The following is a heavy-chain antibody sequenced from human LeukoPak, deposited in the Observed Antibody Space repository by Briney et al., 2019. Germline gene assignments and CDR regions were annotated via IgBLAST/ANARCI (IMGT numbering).Heavy chain of an antibody. D-gene: IGHD6-19*01. CDR1: GYTFTGYY. V-gene: IGHV1-2*02. CDR3: AKHSSGWSGTYYYYMDV. Sequence: ASVKVSCKASGYTFTGYYMHWVRQAPGQGLEWMGWINPNSGGTNYAQKFQGRVTMTRDTSISTAYMELSRLRSDDTAVYYCAKHSSGWSGTYYYYMDVWGKGTTVTISS. J-gene: IGHJ6*03. CDR2: INPNSGGT.